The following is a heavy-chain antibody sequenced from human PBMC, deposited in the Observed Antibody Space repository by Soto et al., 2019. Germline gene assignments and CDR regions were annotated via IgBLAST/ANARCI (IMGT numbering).Heavy chain of an antibody. V-gene: IGHV1-3*01. Sequence: QVQVVQSGAEVKKPGASVKVSYKASGYTFSIYAIHWVRQAPGQRPEWMGWINAGNGDTKYSQKFQGRVTITRDTSASTAYMELSSLRSEDTAVYYCARDPGTDMVQRAYYFDYWGQGTLVTVSS. CDR2: INAGNGDT. CDR3: ARDPGTDMVQRAYYFDY. J-gene: IGHJ4*02. CDR1: GYTFSIYA. D-gene: IGHD5-18*01.